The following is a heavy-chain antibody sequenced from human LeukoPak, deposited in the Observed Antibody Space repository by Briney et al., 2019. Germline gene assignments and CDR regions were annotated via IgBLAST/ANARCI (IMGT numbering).Heavy chain of an antibody. CDR1: GFTFSSYG. CDR3: ARTYCSSTSCYAFDI. V-gene: IGHV3-33*01. J-gene: IGHJ3*02. D-gene: IGHD2-2*01. Sequence: GRSLRLSCAASGFTFSSYGMHWVRQAPGKGLEWVAVIWYDGSNKYYADSVKGRFTISRDNFKNTLYLQMNSLRAEDTAVYYCARTYCSSTSCYAFDIWGQGTMVTVSS. CDR2: IWYDGSNK.